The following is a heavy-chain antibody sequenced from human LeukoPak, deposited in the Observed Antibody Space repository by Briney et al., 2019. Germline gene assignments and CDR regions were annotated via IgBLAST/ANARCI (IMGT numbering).Heavy chain of an antibody. CDR1: GFTFSSYE. J-gene: IGHJ4*02. CDR3: ARRGIAAAVLDY. D-gene: IGHD6-13*01. V-gene: IGHV3-48*03. CDR2: ISSGGTIT. Sequence: GGSLRLSCAASGFTFSSYEMNWVRQAPGKGLEWVSHISSGGTITYYADSVKGRFTISRDNAKNSLYLQMNSLRAEDTAVYYCARRGIAAAVLDYWGQGTLVTVSS.